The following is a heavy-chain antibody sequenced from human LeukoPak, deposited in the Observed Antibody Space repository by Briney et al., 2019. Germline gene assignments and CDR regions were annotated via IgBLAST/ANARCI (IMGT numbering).Heavy chain of an antibody. CDR3: AREGYSYGY. CDR2: ISYDGSNK. V-gene: IGHV3-30-3*01. D-gene: IGHD5-18*01. CDR1: GFTFSSYA. J-gene: IGHJ4*02. Sequence: GGSLRLSCAASGFTFSSYAMHWVRQAPGKGLEWVAVISYDGSNKYYADSVKGRFTISRDNAKNSLYLQMNSLRAEDTAVYYCAREGYSYGYWGQGTLVTVSS.